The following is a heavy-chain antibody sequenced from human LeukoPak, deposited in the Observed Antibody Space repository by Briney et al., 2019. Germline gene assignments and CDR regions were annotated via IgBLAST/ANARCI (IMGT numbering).Heavy chain of an antibody. D-gene: IGHD2-2*01. CDR1: GYSISSNYY. CDR3: ARSVIVPAIVADYYTYMDV. J-gene: IGHJ6*03. CDR2: IYHRGNT. Sequence: SETLSLTCAVSGYSISSNYYWGWIRQPPGKGMEWIGVIYHRGNTDYNPSLQSRVTISIDTSKNEFSLKVNSVTAADTAVYYCARSVIVPAIVADYYTYMDVWGRGISVTVSS. V-gene: IGHV4-38-2*01.